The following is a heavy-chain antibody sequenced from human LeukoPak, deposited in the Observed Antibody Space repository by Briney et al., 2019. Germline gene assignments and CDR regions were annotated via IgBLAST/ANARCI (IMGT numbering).Heavy chain of an antibody. CDR1: GYTFADYY. D-gene: IGHD1-26*01. CDR2: INPNSGGT. CDR3: ARRGIVGATRSYYYMDV. Sequence: ASVKVSCKASGYTFADYYMNWVRQAPGQGLEWMGWINPNSGGTNYAQKFQGRVTMTRDTSISTAYMELSRLRSDDTAVYYCARRGIVGATRSYYYMDVWGKGTTVTVSS. V-gene: IGHV1-2*02. J-gene: IGHJ6*03.